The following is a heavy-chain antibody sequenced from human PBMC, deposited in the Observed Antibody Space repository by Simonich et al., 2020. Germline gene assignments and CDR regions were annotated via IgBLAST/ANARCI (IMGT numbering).Heavy chain of an antibody. CDR1: GYTFTGYY. D-gene: IGHD7-27*01. CDR2: INPNSSGT. CDR3: ASGWDWGFSHMSDY. Sequence: QVQLVQSGAEVKKPGASVKVSCKASGYTFTGYYMHRVRQAPGQGLEGMGRINPNSSGTNYAQKFQGRVTMTRDTSISTAYMELSRLRSDDTAVYYCASGWDWGFSHMSDYWGQGTLVTVSS. J-gene: IGHJ4*02. V-gene: IGHV1-2*06.